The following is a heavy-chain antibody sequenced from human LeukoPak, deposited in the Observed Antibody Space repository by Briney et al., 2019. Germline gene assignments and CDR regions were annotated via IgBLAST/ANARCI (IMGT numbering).Heavy chain of an antibody. V-gene: IGHV1-2*02. J-gene: IGHJ3*02. CDR2: INPNSGGT. Sequence: GASVKVSCKASGYTFTGYYMHWVRQAPGQGLEWMGWINPNSGGTNYAQKFQGRVTMTRDTSISTAYMELSRLRSDDTAVYYCAGTRGKTYYYDSTSRSAFDIWGQGTMVTVSS. D-gene: IGHD3-22*01. CDR1: GYTFTGYY. CDR3: AGTRGKTYYYDSTSRSAFDI.